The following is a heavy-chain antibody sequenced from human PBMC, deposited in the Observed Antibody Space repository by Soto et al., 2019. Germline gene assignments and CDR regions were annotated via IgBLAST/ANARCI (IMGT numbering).Heavy chain of an antibody. CDR2: ISGTGGST. J-gene: IGHJ4*02. Sequence: EVQLLESGGGLVQPGESLRLSCAASGFTFSSFAMSWVRQGPGKGLEWVSAISGTGGSTYYADSVKGRFTIYRDNSTDTLDLQMASLSAEDADVYYCASNCRSTTGIDFWGQGNLVNVSS. D-gene: IGHD2-2*01. CDR3: ASNCRSTTGIDF. CDR1: GFTFSSFA. V-gene: IGHV3-23*01.